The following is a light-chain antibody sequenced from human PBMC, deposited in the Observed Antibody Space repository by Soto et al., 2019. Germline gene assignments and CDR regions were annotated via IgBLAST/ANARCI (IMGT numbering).Light chain of an antibody. Sequence: EIVMTQSPACLSVSPGETATISCRASQSISNSLAWYQQKPGQAPSLLIYGASTRATGIPARFSGSGSGTEFSLTISSLQSEDSALYYCQQYNNWPPRTFGQGTKLEIK. J-gene: IGKJ2*01. CDR2: GAS. V-gene: IGKV3-15*01. CDR1: QSISNS. CDR3: QQYNNWPPRT.